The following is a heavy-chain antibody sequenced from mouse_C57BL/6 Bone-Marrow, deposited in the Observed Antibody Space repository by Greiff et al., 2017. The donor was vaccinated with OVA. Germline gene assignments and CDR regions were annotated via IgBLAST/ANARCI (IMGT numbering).Heavy chain of an antibody. CDR2: ISGGGGNT. CDR1: GFTFSSYT. V-gene: IGHV5-9*01. CDR3: ARLVAPRWYFDV. Sequence: EVQLVESGGGLVKPGGSLKLSCAASGFTFSSYTMSWVRQTPEKRLEWVATISGGGGNTYYPDSVKGRFTISRDNAKNTLYLQMSSLRSEDTALYYCARLVAPRWYFDVWGTGTTVTVSS. J-gene: IGHJ1*03. D-gene: IGHD1-1*01.